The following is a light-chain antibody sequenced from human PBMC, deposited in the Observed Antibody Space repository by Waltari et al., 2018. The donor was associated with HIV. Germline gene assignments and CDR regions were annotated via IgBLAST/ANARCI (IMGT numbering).Light chain of an antibody. CDR1: SSHIGAGYD. Sequence: QSVLTQPPSVSGAPGQRVTIPCTGSSSHIGAGYDVHWYQQLPVTAPKLLIYGNSNRPSGVPDRFSGSKSGTSASLAITGLQAEDEADYYCQSYDSSLSGVVFGGGTKLTVL. CDR2: GNS. J-gene: IGLJ2*01. CDR3: QSYDSSLSGVV. V-gene: IGLV1-40*01.